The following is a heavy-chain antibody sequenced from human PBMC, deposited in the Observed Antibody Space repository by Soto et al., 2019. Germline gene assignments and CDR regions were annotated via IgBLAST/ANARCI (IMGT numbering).Heavy chain of an antibody. CDR3: TRHGTVALKRRGERSRFDP. Sequence: EVQLVESGGGLVQPGGSLKLSCAASGFTFSGSAMHWVRQASGKGLEWVGRIRSKANSYATAYAASVKGRFTISRDDSKNTAYLQMNSLKTEDTAVYYCTRHGTVALKRRGERSRFDPWGQGTLVTVSS. CDR1: GFTFSGSA. D-gene: IGHD2-15*01. J-gene: IGHJ5*02. CDR2: IRSKANSYAT. V-gene: IGHV3-73*02.